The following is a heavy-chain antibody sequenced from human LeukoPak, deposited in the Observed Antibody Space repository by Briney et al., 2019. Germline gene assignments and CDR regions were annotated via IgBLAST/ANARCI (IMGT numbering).Heavy chain of an antibody. V-gene: IGHV4-38-2*02. CDR1: GYSISGGYY. J-gene: IGHJ5*02. Sequence: SETLSLTCSVSGYSISGGYYWGWIRQPPGKGREGIGNIFLRGASFSNCSLKSRVTISVDTSKNQFSLMLNSVTAADTAVYYCARIDYGGNGFDPWGQGTLVTVS. CDR2: IFLRGAS. CDR3: ARIDYGGNGFDP. D-gene: IGHD4-23*01.